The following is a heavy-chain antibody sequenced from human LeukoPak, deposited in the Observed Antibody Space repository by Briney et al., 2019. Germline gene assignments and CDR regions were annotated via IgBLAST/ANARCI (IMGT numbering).Heavy chain of an antibody. CDR1: GDSISSNY. Sequence: SETLYLTCSVSGDSISSNYWTWIRQPPGKGLEWIGHFYYSGGTNYNPSLKSRVTISADTAKNQFSLKLTSVTAADTAVYYCANGDGVYWVQSILVTVSS. V-gene: IGHV4-59*01. D-gene: IGHD3-10*01. CDR3: ANGDGVY. CDR2: FYYSGGT. J-gene: IGHJ1*01.